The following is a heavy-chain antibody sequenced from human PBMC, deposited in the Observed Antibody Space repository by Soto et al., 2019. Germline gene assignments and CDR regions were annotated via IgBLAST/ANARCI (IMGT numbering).Heavy chain of an antibody. V-gene: IGHV3-21*01. J-gene: IGHJ4*02. CDR3: AREADFASSGYVLDY. CDR2: VTSSPSSM. CDR1: GFTFSVFS. Sequence: PGGSMRLCSAACGFTFSVFSMNLVRKARGKGLEWVSSVTSSPSSMFYADSVKGRFTISRDAAKESLFLQMNSLRADDTAVYYCAREADFASSGYVLDYWGLGTLVTVSS. D-gene: IGHD3-22*01.